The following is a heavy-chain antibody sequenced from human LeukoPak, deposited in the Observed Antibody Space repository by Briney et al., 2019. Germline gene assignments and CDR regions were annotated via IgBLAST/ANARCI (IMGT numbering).Heavy chain of an antibody. CDR3: ARGPNKSDGGNSGSAWFDP. D-gene: IGHD4-23*01. Sequence: ASVKVSCKASGYTFTSYGISWVRQAPGQGLEWMGWISAYNGNANYAQKLQGRVTMTTDTSTSTAYMALRSLRSGDTAVYYCARGPNKSDGGNSGSAWFDPWGQGTLVTVSS. V-gene: IGHV1-18*01. J-gene: IGHJ5*02. CDR2: ISAYNGNA. CDR1: GYTFTSYG.